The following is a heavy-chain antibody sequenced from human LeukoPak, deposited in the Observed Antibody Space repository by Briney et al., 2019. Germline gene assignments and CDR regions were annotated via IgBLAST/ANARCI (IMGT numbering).Heavy chain of an antibody. CDR2: IRYDGSIT. V-gene: IGHV3-30*02. Sequence: GGSLRLSCAASGFTFSSYGMHWVRQAPGKGLVWVAFIRYDGSITYYADSVKGRFTISRDNSKNTLYLQMNSLRAEDTDVYYCSKGGTATNFDYWGQGTLVTVSS. CDR1: GFTFSSYG. J-gene: IGHJ4*02. CDR3: SKGGTATNFDY. D-gene: IGHD4-17*01.